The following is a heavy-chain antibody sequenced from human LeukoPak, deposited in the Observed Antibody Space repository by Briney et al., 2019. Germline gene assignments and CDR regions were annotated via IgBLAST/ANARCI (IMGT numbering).Heavy chain of an antibody. CDR2: ITSSSNYI. CDR1: GFTFSIYS. V-gene: IGHV3-21*01. CDR3: ARDRGYFDN. Sequence: GGSLRLSCAASGFTFSIYSMNWVRQAPGKGLEWLSSITSSSNYIYYADSVKGRFAISRDNVQNSLYLQMNSLRAEDTAMYYCARDRGYFDNWGQGTLVTVSS. J-gene: IGHJ4*02.